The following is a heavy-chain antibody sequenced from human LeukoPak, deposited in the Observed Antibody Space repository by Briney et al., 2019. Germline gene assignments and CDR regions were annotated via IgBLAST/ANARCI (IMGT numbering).Heavy chain of an antibody. CDR1: GFTVSSNH. CDR3: ARDGSRAAGPYYYIKDV. J-gene: IGHJ6*03. D-gene: IGHD6-13*01. CDR2: IYSGGTT. Sequence: PGGSLRLSCAASGFTVSSNHMNWVRPAPGKGLEWVSTIYSGGTTKYAHSGKGRVTISRDNSKNTVYLQMNSLRAEDTAVYYSARDGSRAAGPYYYIKDVGGKGTSVTVSS. V-gene: IGHV3-53*05.